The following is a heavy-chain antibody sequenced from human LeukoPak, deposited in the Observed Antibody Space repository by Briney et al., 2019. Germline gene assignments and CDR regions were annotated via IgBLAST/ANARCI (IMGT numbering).Heavy chain of an antibody. CDR1: GYSFTSYW. V-gene: IGHV5-51*01. CDR3: ARHGSGSYYNVWYWFDP. CDR2: IYPGDSDT. J-gene: IGHJ5*02. D-gene: IGHD3-10*01. Sequence: GESLKISCKGSGYSFTSYWIGWVRQMPGKGLEWMGFIYPGDSDTRYSPSFQGQVTISADKSISTAYLQWSSLKASDTAMYYCARHGSGSYYNVWYWFDPWGQGTLVTVSS.